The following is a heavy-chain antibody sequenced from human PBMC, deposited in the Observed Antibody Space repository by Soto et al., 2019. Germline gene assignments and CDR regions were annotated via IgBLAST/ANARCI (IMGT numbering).Heavy chain of an antibody. J-gene: IGHJ4*02. Sequence: SETLSLTCAVSGGSISSGGYSWSWIRQPPGKGLEWIGYIYHSGSTYYNPSLKSRVTISVDRSKNQFSLKLSSVTAADTAVYYCARRWGEGRVDYWGQGSLVIVSS. CDR3: ARRWGEGRVDY. V-gene: IGHV4-30-2*01. D-gene: IGHD3-10*01. CDR2: IYHSGST. CDR1: GGSISSGGYS.